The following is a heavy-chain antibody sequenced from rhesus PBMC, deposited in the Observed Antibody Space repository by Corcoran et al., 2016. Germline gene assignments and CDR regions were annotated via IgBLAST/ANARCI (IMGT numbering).Heavy chain of an antibody. V-gene: IGHV3S5*01. Sequence: EVQLVETGGGLVQPGGSLTLSCVASGFTFRSYGMSWVRQAPGKGLEWVSGINSDGGSTYYADSVKGRFTISRDKSKNTRSLQMNSLRPEDTAVYYCRGGNWEVDYWGQGVLVTVSS. CDR1: GFTFRSYG. J-gene: IGHJ4*01. CDR3: RGGNWEVDY. CDR2: INSDGGST. D-gene: IGHD6-25*01.